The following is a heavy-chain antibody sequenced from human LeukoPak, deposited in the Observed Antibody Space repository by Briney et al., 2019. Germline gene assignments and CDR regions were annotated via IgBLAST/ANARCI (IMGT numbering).Heavy chain of an antibody. CDR1: GGTSSSYA. CDR3: ARGRLDVVPAAIGSYWFDP. CDR2: IIPIFGTA. Sequence: SVKVSCKASGGTSSSYAISWVRQAPGQGLEWMGGIIPIFGTANYAQKFQGRVTITTDESTSTAYMELSSLRSEDTAVYYCARGRLDVVPAAIGSYWFDPWGQGTLVTVSS. J-gene: IGHJ5*02. V-gene: IGHV1-69*05. D-gene: IGHD2-2*01.